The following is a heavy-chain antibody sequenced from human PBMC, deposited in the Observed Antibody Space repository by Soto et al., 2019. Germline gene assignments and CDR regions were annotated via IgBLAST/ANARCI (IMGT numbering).Heavy chain of an antibody. Sequence: VASVKVSCKASGYTFTSYGISWVRQAPGQGLEWMGWISAYNGNTNYAQKLQGRVTMTTDTSTSTAYMELRSLRSDDTAVYYCARDRVGATTGSGRYYFDYWGQGTLVTVSS. V-gene: IGHV1-18*01. CDR2: ISAYNGNT. D-gene: IGHD1-26*01. CDR3: ARDRVGATTGSGRYYFDY. CDR1: GYTFTSYG. J-gene: IGHJ4*02.